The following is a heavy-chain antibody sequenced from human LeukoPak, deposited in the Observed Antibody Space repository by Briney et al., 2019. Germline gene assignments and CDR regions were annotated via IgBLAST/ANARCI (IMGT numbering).Heavy chain of an antibody. D-gene: IGHD4-11*01. J-gene: IGHJ4*02. CDR3: ARPSSRDYPYSFDY. CDR2: IDSGGST. Sequence: GGSLRLSCVASGFTVSVNYMSWVRQAPGKGLEWVSVIDSGGSTYYADSVKGRFTISRDNSKSTLYLQMNSLRAEDTAVYCCARPSSRDYPYSFDYWGQGTLVTVS. CDR1: GFTVSVNY. V-gene: IGHV3-66*04.